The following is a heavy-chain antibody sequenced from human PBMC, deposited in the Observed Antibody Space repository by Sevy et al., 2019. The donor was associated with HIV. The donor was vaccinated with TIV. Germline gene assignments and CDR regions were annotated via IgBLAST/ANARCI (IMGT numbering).Heavy chain of an antibody. D-gene: IGHD1-1*01. J-gene: IGHJ4*02. CDR1: GGSISSYF. V-gene: IGHV4-59*01. Sequence: SETLSLTCSVSGGSISSYFWTWVRQSPGKGLEWIGNIYFTGNTDYSPSLKSRVTLSLDNSKSQFSLTLKSVTAADTAIYFCAGDSTTRPRVLDYWGQGTLVTVSS. CDR2: IYFTGNT. CDR3: AGDSTTRPRVLDY.